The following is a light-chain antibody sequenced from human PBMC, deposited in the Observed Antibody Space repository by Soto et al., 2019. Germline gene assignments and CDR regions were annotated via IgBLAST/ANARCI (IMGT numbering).Light chain of an antibody. V-gene: IGKV2-28*01. J-gene: IGKJ1*01. CDR2: LGS. CDR3: MQALQART. CDR1: QSLLHSNGYNY. Sequence: DIVMTQSPLSLPVTPGEPASISCRSSQSLLHSNGYNYLDWYLQKPGQSPQLLIYLGSNRASGVPDRFSGSGSGPDFTLKISRVEAEDVGVSYFMQALQARTFGQGTKLEI.